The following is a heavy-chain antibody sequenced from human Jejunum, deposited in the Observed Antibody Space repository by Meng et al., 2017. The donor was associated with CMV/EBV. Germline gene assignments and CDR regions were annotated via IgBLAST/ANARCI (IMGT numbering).Heavy chain of an antibody. CDR1: VNSGGFY. CDR3: ARGKSDYDSNGYHDN. CDR2: VYYTGGT. J-gene: IGHJ4*02. V-gene: IGHV4-61*08. Sequence: VNSGGFYWSWIRQAPGQGLEWIGYVYYTGGTNYNPSVKSRVTISLDTSQNQFSLRLDSVSAADAGIYYCARGKSDYDSNGYHDNWGQGTLVTVSS. D-gene: IGHD3-9*01.